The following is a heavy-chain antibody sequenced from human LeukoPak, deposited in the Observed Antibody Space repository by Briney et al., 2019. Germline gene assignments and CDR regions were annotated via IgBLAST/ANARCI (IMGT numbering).Heavy chain of an antibody. CDR3: ARMYSSSWYI. Sequence: SETLSLTCTVSGGSISSGGYYWSWIRQHPGKGLEWIGYIYYSGSTYYNPSLKSRVTISVDTSKNQFSLKLSSVTAADTAVYYCARMYSSSWYIWGLGTLVTVSS. V-gene: IGHV4-31*03. CDR2: IYYSGST. J-gene: IGHJ4*02. CDR1: GGSISSGGYY. D-gene: IGHD6-13*01.